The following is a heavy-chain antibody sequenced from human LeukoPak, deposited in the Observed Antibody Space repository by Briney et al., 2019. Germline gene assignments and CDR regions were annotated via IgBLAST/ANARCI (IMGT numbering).Heavy chain of an antibody. J-gene: IGHJ4*02. Sequence: GGSLRLSCAASGFTFSSYAMSWVRQAPGKGLEWVGHIKSKIDGGTTDYAAPVKGRFTISRDDSKNTLYLQMNSLKTEDTAVYYCATGFYDSGGAFGYWGQGTLVTVSS. CDR2: IKSKIDGGTT. D-gene: IGHD3-22*01. CDR3: ATGFYDSGGAFGY. V-gene: IGHV3-15*01. CDR1: GFTFSSYA.